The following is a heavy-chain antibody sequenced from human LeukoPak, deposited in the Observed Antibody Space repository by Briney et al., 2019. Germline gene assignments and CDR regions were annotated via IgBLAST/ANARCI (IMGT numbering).Heavy chain of an antibody. CDR3: ARSDAYGSGIDY. CDR1: GGSISSYY. Sequence: SETLSLTCTVSGGSISSYYWSWIRQPPGKGLEWIGEINHSGSTNYNPSLKSRVTISVDTSKNQFSLKLSSVTAADTAVYYCARSDAYGSGIDYWGQGTLVTVSS. V-gene: IGHV4-34*01. CDR2: INHSGST. D-gene: IGHD3-10*01. J-gene: IGHJ4*02.